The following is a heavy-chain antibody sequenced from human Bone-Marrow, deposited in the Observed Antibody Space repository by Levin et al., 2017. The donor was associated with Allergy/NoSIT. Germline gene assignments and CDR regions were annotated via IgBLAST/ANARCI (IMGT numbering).Heavy chain of an antibody. J-gene: IGHJ3*02. CDR1: GDSVITTNNY. CDR2: IYNTGSS. D-gene: IGHD5-12*01. Sequence: SCSVSGDSVITTNNYWSWIRQPPGKGLEWIGYIYNTGSSNSNPSLKSRVAMSLDTSKNQLSLKVTSVTAADTAVYYCVRGPFDSGYYGAFGIWGQGTIVTVSS. V-gene: IGHV4-61*01. CDR3: VRGPFDSGYYGAFGI.